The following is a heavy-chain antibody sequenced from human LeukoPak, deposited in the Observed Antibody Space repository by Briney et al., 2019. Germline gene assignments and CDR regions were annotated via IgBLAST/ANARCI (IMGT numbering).Heavy chain of an antibody. Sequence: GESLKISCKGSGYRSTSYWVGWVRQMPGKGLEWMGIMYPGDSDTRYSPSFQGQVTISADKSISTAYLQWSSLKASDTAMYYCWRQIPIFGVVPILGVFDPWGQGTLVTVS. CDR2: MYPGDSDT. CDR1: GYRSTSYW. D-gene: IGHD3-3*01. V-gene: IGHV5-51*01. CDR3: WRQIPIFGVVPILGVFDP. J-gene: IGHJ5*02.